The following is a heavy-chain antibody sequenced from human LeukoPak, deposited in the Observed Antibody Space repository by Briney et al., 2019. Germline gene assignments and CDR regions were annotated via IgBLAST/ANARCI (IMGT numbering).Heavy chain of an antibody. D-gene: IGHD5-24*01. CDR2: IQPDGSEQ. CDR3: AKDRAIGSPDGCAFDI. CDR1: GFSFNTNW. Sequence: GGSLRLSCAASGFSFNTNWMSWVRQAPGKGLEWVGNIQPDGSEQYPVDSVKGRFTISRDNARNSLFLQMNSLRAEDTAVYYCAKDRAIGSPDGCAFDIWGQGTMVTVSS. V-gene: IGHV3-7*03. J-gene: IGHJ3*02.